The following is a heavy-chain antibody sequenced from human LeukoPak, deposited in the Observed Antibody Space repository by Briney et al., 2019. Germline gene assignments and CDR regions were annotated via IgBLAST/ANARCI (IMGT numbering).Heavy chain of an antibody. CDR2: IIPILGIA. V-gene: IGHV1-69*04. J-gene: IGHJ5*02. Sequence: GASVKVSCKASGGTFSSYAISWVRQAPGQGLEWMGRIIPILGIANYAQKFQGRVTITADKSTSTAYMELSSLRSEDTAVYYCAEGGVVVAATPGQDNWFDPWGQGTLVTVSS. CDR1: GGTFSSYA. D-gene: IGHD2-15*01. CDR3: AEGGVVVAATPGQDNWFDP.